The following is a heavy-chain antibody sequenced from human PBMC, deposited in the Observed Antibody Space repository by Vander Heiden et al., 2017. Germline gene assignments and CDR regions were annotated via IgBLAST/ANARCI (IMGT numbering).Heavy chain of an antibody. CDR1: GFTFSSYW. J-gene: IGHJ4*02. D-gene: IGHD1-1*01. CDR3: TRSGGTARFDY. CDR2: ISSDGGTI. Sequence: EVQLVESGGGLVQPGGSLRLSCAASGFTFSSYWMYWVRQGPGKGLVWVSRISSDGGTINYADSVKGRCTISRDNAKNTLYLQMNSLRAEDTAVYYCTRSGGTARFDYWGQGILVTVSP. V-gene: IGHV3-74*01.